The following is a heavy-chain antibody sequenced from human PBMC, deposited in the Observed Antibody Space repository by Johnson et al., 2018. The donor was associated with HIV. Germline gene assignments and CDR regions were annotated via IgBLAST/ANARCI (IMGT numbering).Heavy chain of an antibody. D-gene: IGHD2-21*01. Sequence: VHLVESGGGLIQPGRSLTLSCAASGFTFSSNELRWVRQAPGMGLVWVSSITRCCTYYPDSLMCRFTISRDNSKNTLHLQMNSLRAEDTAVYYCARETAYCGGDCSGAFDIWGQGTMVTVSS. J-gene: IGHJ3*02. CDR1: GFTFSSNE. V-gene: IGHV3-38-3*01. CDR2: ITRCCT. CDR3: ARETAYCGGDCSGAFDI.